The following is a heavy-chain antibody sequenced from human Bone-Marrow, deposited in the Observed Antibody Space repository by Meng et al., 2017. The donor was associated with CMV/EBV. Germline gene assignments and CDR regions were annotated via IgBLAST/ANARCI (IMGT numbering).Heavy chain of an antibody. J-gene: IGHJ6*02. Sequence: GESLKISCAASGFTFSSYSMNWVRQAPGKGLEWVSSISSSSSYIYYADSVKGRFTISRDNAKNSLYLQMNSLRAKDTAVYYCAKSVEKPTYYDILTGYYTYYGMDVWGQGTTVTVSS. CDR1: GFTFSSYS. CDR3: AKSVEKPTYYDILTGYYTYYGMDV. D-gene: IGHD3-9*01. V-gene: IGHV3-21*01. CDR2: ISSSSSYI.